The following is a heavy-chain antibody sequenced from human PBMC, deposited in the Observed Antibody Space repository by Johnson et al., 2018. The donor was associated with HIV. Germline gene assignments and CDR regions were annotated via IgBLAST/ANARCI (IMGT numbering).Heavy chain of an antibody. CDR2: INWNGGST. J-gene: IGHJ3*02. D-gene: IGHD1-1*01. CDR3: AKPSTESAFDI. Sequence: VQLVESGGGLVQPGGSLRLSCEASGFTFSNYWMTWVRQAPGKGLEWVSGINWNGGSTGYADSVKGRFTISRDNSKNTLYLQMNSLRAEDTAVYYCAKPSTESAFDIWGQGTMVTVSS. V-gene: IGHV3-20*04. CDR1: GFTFSNYW.